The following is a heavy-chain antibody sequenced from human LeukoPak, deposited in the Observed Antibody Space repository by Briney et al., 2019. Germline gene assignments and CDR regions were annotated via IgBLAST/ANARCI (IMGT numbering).Heavy chain of an antibody. CDR3: AELGITMIGGV. CDR1: GFTFSSYE. V-gene: IGHV3-48*03. J-gene: IGHJ6*04. D-gene: IGHD3-10*02. CDR2: ISSSGSTI. Sequence: HSGVSLRLSCAASGFTFSSYEMNWVRQAPGKGLEGVSYISSSGSTIYYADSVKGLYTISRDNAKNSLYLQMNSLRAEDTAVYYCAELGITMIGGVWGKGTTVTISS.